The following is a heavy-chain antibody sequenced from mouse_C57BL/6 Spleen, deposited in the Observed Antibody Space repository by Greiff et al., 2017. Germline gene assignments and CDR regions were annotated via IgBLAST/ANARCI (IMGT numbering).Heavy chain of an antibody. CDR3: ANNYYGSSYYY. D-gene: IGHD1-1*01. CDR1: GYTFTDYY. J-gene: IGHJ2*01. V-gene: IGHV1-26*01. Sequence: EVQLQQSGPELVKPGASVKISCKASGYTFTDYYMNWVKQSHGKSLEWIGDINPNNGGTSYNQKFKGKATLTVDKSSSTAYMELRSLTSEDSAVYYCANNYYGSSYYYWGQGTTLTVSS. CDR2: INPNNGGT.